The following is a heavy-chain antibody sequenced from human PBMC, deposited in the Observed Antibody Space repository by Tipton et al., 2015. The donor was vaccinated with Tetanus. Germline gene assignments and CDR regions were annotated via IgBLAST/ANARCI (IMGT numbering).Heavy chain of an antibody. CDR2: IGTAGDT. CDR1: GFTFSSYD. D-gene: IGHD3-22*01. CDR3: ARGAPYYYDSSGYPYWYFDL. Sequence: SLRLSCAASGFTFSSYDMHWVRQATGKGLEWVSAIGTAGDTYYPGSVKGRFTISRENAKNSLYLQMNSLRAGDTAVYYCARGAPYYYDSSGYPYWYFDLWGRGTLVTVSS. V-gene: IGHV3-13*01. J-gene: IGHJ2*01.